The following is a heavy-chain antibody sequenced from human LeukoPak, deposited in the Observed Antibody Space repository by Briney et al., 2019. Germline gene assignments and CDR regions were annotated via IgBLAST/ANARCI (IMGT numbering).Heavy chain of an antibody. CDR2: INHSGST. J-gene: IGHJ4*02. V-gene: IGHV4-34*01. CDR3: AHWNTSVDY. D-gene: IGHD1/OR15-1a*01. CDR1: DGSFSGHY. Sequence: SETLSLTCAVYDGSFSGHYWTWIRQPPGKGLEWIGEINHSGSTNYNPSLKSRVTISVDTSKNQFSLKLSSVTAADTAVYYCAHWNTSVDYWGQGTLVTVSS.